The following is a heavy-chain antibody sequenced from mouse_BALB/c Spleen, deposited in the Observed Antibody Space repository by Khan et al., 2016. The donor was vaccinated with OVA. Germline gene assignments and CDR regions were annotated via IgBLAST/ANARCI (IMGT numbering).Heavy chain of an antibody. CDR1: GFTFSSFS. V-gene: IGHV5-9*03. CDR3: ARSNYGTFAY. J-gene: IGHJ3*01. Sequence: EVELVESGGGLVKPGGSLKLSCAASGFTFSSFSMSWVRQTPEKRLEWVATISSGGDNTYYPDSVKGRFTISRDNAKNYLFLQMSRLRSEDTALYYCARSNYGTFAYWGQGTLVTVSA. CDR2: ISSGGDNT. D-gene: IGHD2-1*01.